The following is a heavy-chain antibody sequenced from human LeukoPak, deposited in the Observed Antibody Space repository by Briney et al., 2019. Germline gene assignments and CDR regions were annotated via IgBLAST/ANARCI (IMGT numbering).Heavy chain of an antibody. CDR2: ISAGGSST. V-gene: IGHV3-23*01. CDR1: GFTFSSYA. Sequence: GGSLRLSCAASGFTFSSYAMGWVRQAPGKGLEWVSTISAGGSSTYYADSVKGRFTISRDNSKSTLYLQMNSLRAEDTAVYYCAKDYYGSGSSNFDYWGQGTLVTVSS. D-gene: IGHD3-10*01. J-gene: IGHJ4*02. CDR3: AKDYYGSGSSNFDY.